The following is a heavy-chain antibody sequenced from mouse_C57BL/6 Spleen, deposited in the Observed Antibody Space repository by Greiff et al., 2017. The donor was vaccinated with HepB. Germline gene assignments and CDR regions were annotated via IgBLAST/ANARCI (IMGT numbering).Heavy chain of an antibody. V-gene: IGHV1-82*01. Sequence: VQLQQSGPELVKPGASVKISCKASGYAFSSSWMNWVKQRPGKGLEWIGRIYPGDGDTNYNGKFKGKATLTADKSSSTAYMQLSSLTSEDSAVYFCARSAWDGEVYYFDYWGQGTTLTVSS. D-gene: IGHD4-1*01. CDR3: ARSAWDGEVYYFDY. J-gene: IGHJ2*01. CDR1: GYAFSSSW. CDR2: IYPGDGDT.